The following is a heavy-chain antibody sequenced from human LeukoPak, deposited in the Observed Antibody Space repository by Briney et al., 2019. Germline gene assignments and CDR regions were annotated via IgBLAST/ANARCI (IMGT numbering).Heavy chain of an antibody. V-gene: IGHV4-59*12. CDR2: TSYSGNT. D-gene: IGHD3-10*01. J-gene: IGHJ5*02. CDR3: ARVYGSGSYYNLYWFDP. CDR1: GGSISSYY. Sequence: SETLSLTCTVSGGSISSYYWSWIRQPPGKGLEWIGYTSYSGNTKYNPSLKSRVTISVDRSENQFSLKLSSVTAADTAVYYCARVYGSGSYYNLYWFDPWGQGTLVTVSS.